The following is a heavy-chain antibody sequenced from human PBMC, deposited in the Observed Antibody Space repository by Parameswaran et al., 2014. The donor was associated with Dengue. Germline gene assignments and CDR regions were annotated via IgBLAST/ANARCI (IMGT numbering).Heavy chain of an antibody. CDR2: INPNSGGT. V-gene: IGHV1-2*02. CDR3: ARETYGSDKDWFDP. D-gene: IGHD3-10*01. Sequence: WVRQAPGQGLEWMGWINPNSGGTNYAQKFQGRVTMTRDTSISTAYMELSRLRSDDTAVYYCARETYGSDKDWFDPWGQGTLVTVSS. J-gene: IGHJ5*02.